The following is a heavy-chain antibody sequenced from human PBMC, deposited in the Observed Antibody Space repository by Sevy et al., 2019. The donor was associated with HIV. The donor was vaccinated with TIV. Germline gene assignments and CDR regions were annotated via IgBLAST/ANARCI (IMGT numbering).Heavy chain of an antibody. D-gene: IGHD6-13*01. CDR1: GRAFNNYA. CDR2: IIPKIGPA. CDR3: AKSISWYASFDF. V-gene: IGHV1-69*13. Sequence: VKVSCKVSGRAFNNYAISWVRQAPGQGLEWMGGIIPKIGPANYGQKFQDRVTITADESTSIAYMELRSLRSEDTAIYYCAKSISWYASFDFWGQGTLVTVSS. J-gene: IGHJ4*02.